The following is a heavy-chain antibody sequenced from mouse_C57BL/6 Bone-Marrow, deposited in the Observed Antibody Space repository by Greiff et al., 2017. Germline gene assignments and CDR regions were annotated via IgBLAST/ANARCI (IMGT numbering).Heavy chain of an antibody. J-gene: IGHJ3*01. Sequence: QVQLQQPGAELARPGSSVKLSCKASGYTFTSYWMHWVKQRPIQGLEWIGNIDPSDSETHYNQKFKDKATLTVDKSSSTAYMQLSSLTSEDSAVYYSAGSPLPWSFAYWGQGTLVTVSA. D-gene: IGHD1-1*02. CDR3: AGSPLPWSFAY. V-gene: IGHV1-52*01. CDR2: IDPSDSET. CDR1: GYTFTSYW.